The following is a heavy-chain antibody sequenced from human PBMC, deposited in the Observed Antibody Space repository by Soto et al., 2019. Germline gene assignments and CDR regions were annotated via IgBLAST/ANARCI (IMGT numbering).Heavy chain of an antibody. CDR1: GFTFSSYW. CDR3: VRTSLVVAAATREDY. Sequence: EVQLVESGGGLVQPGGSLRLSCAASGFTFSSYWMHWVRQAPGKGLVWVSRINSDGSSTSYADSVKGRFTISRDNAKNTLYLQMNSLRDEDTVVYYCVRTSLVVAAATREDYWGQGTLVTVSS. D-gene: IGHD2-15*01. CDR2: INSDGSST. J-gene: IGHJ4*02. V-gene: IGHV3-74*01.